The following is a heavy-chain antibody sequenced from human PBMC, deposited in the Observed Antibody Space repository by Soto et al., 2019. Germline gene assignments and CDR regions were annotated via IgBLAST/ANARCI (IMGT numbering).Heavy chain of an antibody. J-gene: IGHJ4*02. CDR3: ARAARRHTENYDILTGTYYFDY. Sequence: EVQLVESGGGLVQPGGSQRLSCAASGFTFSSYAMHWVRQAPGKGLEYVSAISSNGGSTYYANSVKGRFTISRDNSKNTLYLQMGSLRAEDMAVYYCARAARRHTENYDILTGTYYFDYWGQGTLVTVSS. D-gene: IGHD3-9*01. CDR2: ISSNGGST. V-gene: IGHV3-64*01. CDR1: GFTFSSYA.